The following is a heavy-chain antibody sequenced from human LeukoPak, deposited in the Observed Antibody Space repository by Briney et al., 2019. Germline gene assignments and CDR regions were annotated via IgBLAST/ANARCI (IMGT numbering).Heavy chain of an antibody. D-gene: IGHD3-3*01. Sequence: GGSLRLSCSASGFTFSSYAMHWVRQAPGKGLEYVSAISSNGGSTYYAASVKGSFTISRDNSKNPLYLQMSCLRADDAAVYFCLTYYDPADDYYYDGMDVWGQGNTVTVSS. V-gene: IGHV3-64D*06. CDR3: LTYYDPADDYYYDGMDV. CDR1: GFTFSSYA. J-gene: IGHJ6*02. CDR2: ISSNGGST.